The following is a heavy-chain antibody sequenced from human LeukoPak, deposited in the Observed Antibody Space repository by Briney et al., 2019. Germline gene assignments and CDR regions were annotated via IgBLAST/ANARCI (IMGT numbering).Heavy chain of an antibody. J-gene: IGHJ4*02. CDR1: EYTFTSYD. CDR2: MNPNSGNT. CDR3: ATAHFLYCSSTSCTNQRGLDY. V-gene: IGHV1-8*01. D-gene: IGHD2-2*01. Sequence: ASVKVSCKASEYTFTSYDINWVRQATGQGLEWMGWMNPNSGNTGSAQKFQGRVTMTEDTSTDTAYMELSSLRSEDTAVYYCATAHFLYCSSTSCTNQRGLDYWGQGTLVTVSS.